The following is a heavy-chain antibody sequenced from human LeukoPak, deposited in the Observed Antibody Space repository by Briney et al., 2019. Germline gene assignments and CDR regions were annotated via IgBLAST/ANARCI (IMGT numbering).Heavy chain of an antibody. D-gene: IGHD1-26*01. CDR1: GGSISSSNW. Sequence: ETLSLTCAVSGGSISSSNWWSWVRQPPGKGLEWVANIKQDGSEEYYVDSVKGRFTISRDNANNSLYLQMNSLRVEDTAVYYCARDLMGAVDYWGQGTLVTVSS. J-gene: IGHJ4*02. CDR2: IKQDGSEE. CDR3: ARDLMGAVDY. V-gene: IGHV3-7*01.